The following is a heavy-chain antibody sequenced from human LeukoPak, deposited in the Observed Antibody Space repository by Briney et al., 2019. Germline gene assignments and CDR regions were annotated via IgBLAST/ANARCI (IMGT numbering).Heavy chain of an antibody. V-gene: IGHV3-23*01. CDR1: GFTVSSNY. D-gene: IGHD2/OR15-2a*01. CDR2: ISDNGGTT. J-gene: IGHJ4*02. CDR3: ATLLHGF. Sequence: TGGSLRLSCAASGFTVSSNYMSWVRQAPGKGLEWVSSISDNGGTTNYADSVKGRFTISRDNSKNTLYLQMNSLRAGDTAVYYCATLLHGFWGQGTLVTVSS.